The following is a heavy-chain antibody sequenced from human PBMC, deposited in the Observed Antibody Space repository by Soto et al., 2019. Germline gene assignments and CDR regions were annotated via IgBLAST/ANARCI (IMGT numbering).Heavy chain of an antibody. Sequence: QAQLQESGPGLVKPSQTLSLTCTVSGGSISSGGYYWSWIRQHPGKGLEWIGYIYYSGSTYYNPSLKHRVTTAVDTSKHRSSLTVSSVTAADPAVYSCATYGSGTYKPTPFDSWGQGTLVTVSS. D-gene: IGHD3-10*01. V-gene: IGHV4-31*03. CDR3: ATYGSGTYKPTPFDS. J-gene: IGHJ4*02. CDR1: GGSISSGGYY. CDR2: IYYSGST.